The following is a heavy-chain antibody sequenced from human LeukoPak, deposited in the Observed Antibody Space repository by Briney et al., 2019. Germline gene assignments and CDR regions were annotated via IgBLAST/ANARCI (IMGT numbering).Heavy chain of an antibody. D-gene: IGHD1-26*01. CDR2: IYYSGST. Sequence: SEILSLTCTVSGGSISSSSYYWGWIRQPPGKGLEWIGAIYYSGSTYYNPSLKSRVTISVDTSKNQFSLRLTSVTAADTAVYYCARLTVGATDYWGQGTLVTVSS. J-gene: IGHJ4*02. CDR1: GGSISSSSYY. V-gene: IGHV4-39*01. CDR3: ARLTVGATDY.